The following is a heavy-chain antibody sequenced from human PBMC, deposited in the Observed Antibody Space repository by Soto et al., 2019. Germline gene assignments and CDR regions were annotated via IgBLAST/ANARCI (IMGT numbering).Heavy chain of an antibody. CDR3: ARDYPHSYGIYYFDY. CDR2: IYSSGST. V-gene: IGHV4-59*01. CDR1: GGSITNYY. J-gene: IGHJ4*02. Sequence: QVQLQESGPGLVKPSETLSLTCTVSGGSITNYYWSWIRQPPGKGLEWIGYIYSSGSTNYNPSLKRRVTISADTSKNQVSLKLTSVTAADTAVYYCARDYPHSYGIYYFDYWGQGTLGTVSS. D-gene: IGHD5-18*01.